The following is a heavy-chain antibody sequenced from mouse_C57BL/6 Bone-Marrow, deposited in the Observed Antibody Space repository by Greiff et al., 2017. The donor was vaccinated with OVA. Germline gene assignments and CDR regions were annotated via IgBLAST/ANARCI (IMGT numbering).Heavy chain of an antibody. V-gene: IGHV1-82*01. D-gene: IGHD1-1*01. CDR3: ADLSATGFAY. CDR1: GYAFSSSW. CDR2: IYPGDGDT. Sequence: VHLVESGPELVKPGASVKISCKASGYAFSSSWMNWVKQRPGKGLEWIGRIYPGDGDTNYNGKFKGKATLTADKSSSTAYMQLSSLTSEDSAVYFCADLSATGFAYWGQGTLVTVSA. J-gene: IGHJ3*01.